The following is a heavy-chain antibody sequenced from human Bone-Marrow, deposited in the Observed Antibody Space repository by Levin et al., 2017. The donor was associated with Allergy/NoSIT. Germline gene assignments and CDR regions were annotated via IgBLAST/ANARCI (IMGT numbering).Heavy chain of an antibody. CDR2: INPSGGST. V-gene: IGHV1-46*01. CDR3: ARDRRSPYSGYDQQAMDV. D-gene: IGHD5-12*01. J-gene: IGHJ6*03. Sequence: GESLKISCKASGYTFTSYYMHWVRQAPGQGLEWMGIINPSGGSTSYAQKFQGRVTMTRDTSTSTVYMELSSLRSEDTAVYYCARDRRSPYSGYDQQAMDVWGKGTTVTVSS. CDR1: GYTFTSYY.